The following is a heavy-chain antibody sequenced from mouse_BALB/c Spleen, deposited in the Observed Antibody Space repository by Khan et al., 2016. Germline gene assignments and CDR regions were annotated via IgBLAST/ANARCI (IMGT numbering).Heavy chain of an antibody. CDR2: INTYTGEP. D-gene: IGHD2-3*01. CDR3: ARWLLNYWYFDV. V-gene: IGHV9-3-1*01. Sequence: QIQLVQSGPELKKPGETVKISCKASGYTFTNYGMNWVKQAPGKGLKWMGWINTYTGEPTYADDFKGRFAFSLETSASTAYLQINNLKNEDTATXCCARWLLNYWYFDVWGAGTTVTVSS. J-gene: IGHJ1*01. CDR1: GYTFTNYG.